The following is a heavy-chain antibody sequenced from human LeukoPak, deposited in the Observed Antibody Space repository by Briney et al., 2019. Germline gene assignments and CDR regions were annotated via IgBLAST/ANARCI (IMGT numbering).Heavy chain of an antibody. Sequence: ASVKVSCKASGYTFTGHYMHWVRQAPGQGLEWMGWINPNSGGTNYAQKFQGRVTMTRDTSISTAYMELSRLRSDDTAVYYCARDLRFLEWPYYYYYMDVWGKGTTVTVSS. CDR2: INPNSGGT. CDR3: ARDLRFLEWPYYYYYMDV. V-gene: IGHV1-2*02. J-gene: IGHJ6*03. CDR1: GYTFTGHY. D-gene: IGHD3-3*01.